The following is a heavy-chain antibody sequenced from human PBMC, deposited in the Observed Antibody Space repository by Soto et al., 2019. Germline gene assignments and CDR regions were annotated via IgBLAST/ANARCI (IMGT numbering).Heavy chain of an antibody. CDR3: ARVQTDGWHDYGDYVDY. CDR2: TYYRSKWYN. V-gene: IGHV6-1*01. Sequence: QVQLQQSGPGLVKPSQTLSLTCAISGDSVSSNSAAWNWIRQSPSRGLEWLGRTYYRSKWYNDYXXXVKSRITINPXXSXNXXSLQLNSVTPEDTAVYYCARVQTDGWHDYGDYVDYWGQGTLVTVSS. CDR1: GDSVSSNSAA. D-gene: IGHD4-17*01. J-gene: IGHJ4*02.